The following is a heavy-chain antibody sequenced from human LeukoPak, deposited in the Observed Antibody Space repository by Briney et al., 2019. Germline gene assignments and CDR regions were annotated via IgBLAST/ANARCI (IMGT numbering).Heavy chain of an antibody. J-gene: IGHJ5*02. Sequence: SETMSLTGAGYAGSLSNYYWRWIRQPPGMGRECIGEINHSGSTKFNPSLKSRVTILVHMSKSQFSLKLRSVTAADTAVYSCARGPASASDFAWFDPWGQGTLVTVSS. D-gene: IGHD3-10*01. CDR3: ARGPASASDFAWFDP. CDR2: INHSGST. CDR1: AGSLSNYY. V-gene: IGHV4-34*01.